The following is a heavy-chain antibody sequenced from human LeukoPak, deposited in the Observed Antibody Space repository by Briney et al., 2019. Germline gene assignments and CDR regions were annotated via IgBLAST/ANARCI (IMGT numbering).Heavy chain of an antibody. Sequence: GGSLRLSCAASGFTFSSYAMNWVRQAPGKGLEWVSGITGSGGSTSYADSVKGRFTISRDNSKNTLYLQMNSLRAEDTAVYYCAKEYERLGELSFDYWGQGTLVTVSS. CDR2: ITGSGGST. D-gene: IGHD3-16*02. CDR3: AKEYERLGELSFDY. V-gene: IGHV3-23*01. J-gene: IGHJ4*02. CDR1: GFTFSSYA.